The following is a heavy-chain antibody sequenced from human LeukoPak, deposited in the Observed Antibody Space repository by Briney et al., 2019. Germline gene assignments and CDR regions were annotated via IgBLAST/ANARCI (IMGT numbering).Heavy chain of an antibody. CDR2: ISGSSTRT. CDR1: GFTFSSHW. J-gene: IGHJ4*02. D-gene: IGHD3-22*01. Sequence: GGSLRLSCAASGFTFSSHWMSWVRQAPGKGLEWVSSISGSSTRTYYADSVKGRFTVSRDNPKNTLYLQMNSLRAEDTAVYYCAKQRDYYDSSGYYRGYYFDYWGQGTLVTVSS. V-gene: IGHV3-23*01. CDR3: AKQRDYYDSSGYYRGYYFDY.